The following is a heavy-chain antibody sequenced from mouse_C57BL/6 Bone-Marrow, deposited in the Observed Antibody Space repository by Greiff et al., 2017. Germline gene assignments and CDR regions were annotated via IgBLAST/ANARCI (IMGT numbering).Heavy chain of an antibody. Sequence: QVQLKQSGAELAKPGASVKLSCKASGYTFTSYWMHWVKQRPGQGLEWIGYINPSSGYTKYNQKFKGKATLTADKSSSTAYMQLSSLTYEDSAVYYCARWILLYYFDYWGQGTTLTVSS. CDR3: ARWILLYYFDY. CDR1: GYTFTSYW. J-gene: IGHJ2*01. V-gene: IGHV1-7*01. CDR2: INPSSGYT.